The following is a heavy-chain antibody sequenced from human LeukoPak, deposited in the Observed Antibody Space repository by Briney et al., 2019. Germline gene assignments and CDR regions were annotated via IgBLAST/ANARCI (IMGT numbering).Heavy chain of an antibody. CDR1: GYSIGSVYY. V-gene: IGHV4-38-2*01. D-gene: IGHD6-13*01. J-gene: IGHJ5*02. CDR2: MYHSGST. Sequence: SETLSLTCAVSGYSIGSVYYWGWIRPPPGKGLEWIGSMYHSGSTYYNPSLKSRVTISVDTSKNQFSLKLSSVTAADTAVYYCARMACSSWFGGGFENWFDPWGQGTLVTVSS. CDR3: ARMACSSWFGGGFENWFDP.